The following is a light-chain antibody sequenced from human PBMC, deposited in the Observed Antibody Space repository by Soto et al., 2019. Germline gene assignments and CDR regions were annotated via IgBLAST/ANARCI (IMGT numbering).Light chain of an antibody. CDR1: QSISSW. CDR3: QQYNSSPT. Sequence: DIQMTQSPSTLSASVGDRVTITCRASQSISSWLAWYQQKPGKAPKLLIYKASSLESGVPSRFSGSGSGTEFTLTISSLQPDDFATYYCQQYNSSPTFGQGT. V-gene: IGKV1-5*03. J-gene: IGKJ1*01. CDR2: KAS.